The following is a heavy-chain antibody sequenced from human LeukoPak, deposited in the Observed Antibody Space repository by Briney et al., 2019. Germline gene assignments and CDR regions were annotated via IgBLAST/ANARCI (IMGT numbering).Heavy chain of an antibody. Sequence: ASVTVSFTASGGTFSSYAISWVRQAPGQGLEWMGGIIPIFGTANYAQKFQGRVTITADESTSTAHMELSSLRSEDTAVYYCARAAINYGSGTDHYYYGMDVWGQGTTVTVSS. CDR1: GGTFSSYA. CDR3: ARAAINYGSGTDHYYYGMDV. V-gene: IGHV1-69*13. CDR2: IIPIFGTA. J-gene: IGHJ6*02. D-gene: IGHD3-10*01.